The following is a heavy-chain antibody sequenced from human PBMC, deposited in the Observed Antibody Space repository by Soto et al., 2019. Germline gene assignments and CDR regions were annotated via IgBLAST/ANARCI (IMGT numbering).Heavy chain of an antibody. V-gene: IGHV3-30*02. D-gene: IGHD2-2*01. CDR3: AKSRDAYNFYFYYGMDV. J-gene: IGHJ6*02. Sequence: YADSVKGRFTISRDNSKNTLYLQVSSLRAEDTAVYYCAKSRDAYNFYFYYGMDVWGQGTTVTVSS.